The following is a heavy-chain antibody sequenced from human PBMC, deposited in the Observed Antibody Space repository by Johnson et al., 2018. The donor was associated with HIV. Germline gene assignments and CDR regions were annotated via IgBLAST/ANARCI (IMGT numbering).Heavy chain of an antibody. D-gene: IGHD6-19*01. V-gene: IGHV3-33*08. CDR2: IWYDGSNK. CDR1: GFTFSGNA. J-gene: IGHJ3*02. CDR3: ARRRVAGDDAFDM. Sequence: QVQLVESGGGVVQPGRSLRLSCAASGFTFSGNAMHWVRQAPGKGLEWVAVIWYDGSNKYYADSVKGRFTISRDNSKDTLYLQMDGLRPQDTALYYCARRRVAGDDAFDMWGQGTMVTVSS.